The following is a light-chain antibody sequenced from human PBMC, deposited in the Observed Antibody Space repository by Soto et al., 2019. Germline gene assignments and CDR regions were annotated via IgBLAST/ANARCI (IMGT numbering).Light chain of an antibody. CDR3: QQYGTSGT. Sequence: EIVLTQSPGTLSLSPGERATLSCGASQSVSNNYLAWYQQKPGQAPRLLIYGASNRATGIPDRLSGSGSGTEFPLTISRMEPEDFAVYYCQQYGTSGTFGQGTQVDIK. V-gene: IGKV3-20*01. J-gene: IGKJ1*01. CDR1: QSVSNNY. CDR2: GAS.